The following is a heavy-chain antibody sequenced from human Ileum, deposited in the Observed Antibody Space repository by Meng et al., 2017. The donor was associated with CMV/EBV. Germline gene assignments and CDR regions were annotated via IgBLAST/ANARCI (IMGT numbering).Heavy chain of an antibody. CDR3: ARAPGYRSGHLDY. D-gene: IGHD6-19*01. CDR1: GGSVSSGSNY. Sequence: TLSLTCTVSGGSVSSGSNYWSWVRQPPGKALEWLALIDWDDDKYYSTSLKTRLTISKDTSKNQVVLIMTNMDPVDTATYYCARAPGYRSGHLDYWGQGTLVTVSS. CDR2: IDWDDDK. J-gene: IGHJ4*02. V-gene: IGHV2-70*18.